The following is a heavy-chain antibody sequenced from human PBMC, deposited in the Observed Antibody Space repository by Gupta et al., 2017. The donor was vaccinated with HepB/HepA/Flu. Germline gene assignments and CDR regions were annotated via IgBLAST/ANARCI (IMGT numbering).Heavy chain of an antibody. CDR2: ISYDANNK. CDR3: VRGRSHHHDLWSVYVDGLDV. D-gene: IGHD3-3*01. Sequence: QMQLEESGGGVVQPGGPLRLACAASGFTFGASGMHLVRQAPGKGLQGVAMISYDANNKYSVESVRGRFTISRDDSKNTLYLQMNSRRAEDTAVYYCVRGRSHHHDLWSVYVDGLDVWGQGTTVIVSS. J-gene: IGHJ6*02. CDR1: GFTFGASG. V-gene: IGHV3-30*03.